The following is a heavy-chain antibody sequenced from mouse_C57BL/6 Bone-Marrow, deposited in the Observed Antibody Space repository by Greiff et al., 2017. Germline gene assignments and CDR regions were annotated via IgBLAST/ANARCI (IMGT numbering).Heavy chain of an antibody. D-gene: IGHD1-1*01. CDR3: AFYGSRNWYFDV. CDR1: GFTFSDYG. Sequence: EVKLVESGGGLVKPGGSLKLSCADSGFTFSDYGMHWVRQAPEKGLEWVAYISSGSSPIYYADTVKGRFTISRDNAKNTLFLQMTSLRSEDTAMYYCAFYGSRNWYFDVWGTGTTVTVSS. J-gene: IGHJ1*03. V-gene: IGHV5-17*01. CDR2: ISSGSSPI.